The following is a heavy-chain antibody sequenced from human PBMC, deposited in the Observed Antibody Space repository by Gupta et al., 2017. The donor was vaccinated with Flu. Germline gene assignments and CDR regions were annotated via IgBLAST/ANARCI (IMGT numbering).Heavy chain of an antibody. CDR3: ATVTSGC. D-gene: IGHD4-17*01. V-gene: IGHV3-74*03. J-gene: IGHJ4*02. CDR2: INPDGSST. CDR1: GFTFSSCY. Sequence: EMQLVESGGGLVQPGGSLRLSCAASGFTFSSCYLQWVRQAPGKGLVWVSRINPDGSSTTYAESVKGRFTISRDNAKNTLYLQMNSLGDDDTAVYYCATVTSGCWGQGTLVTVSS.